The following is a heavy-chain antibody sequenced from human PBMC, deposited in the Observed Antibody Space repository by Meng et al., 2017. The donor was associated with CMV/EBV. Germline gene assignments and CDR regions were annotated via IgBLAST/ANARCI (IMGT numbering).Heavy chain of an antibody. CDR2: IKQDGSEK. V-gene: IGHV3-7*01. CDR1: GFTFSSYG. CDR3: ARDMVVPATASYYFDY. J-gene: IGHJ4*02. D-gene: IGHD2-2*01. Sequence: GESLKISCAASGFTFSSYGMHWVRQAPGKGLEWVANIKQDGSEKYYVDSVKGRFTISRDNAKNSLYLQMNSLRAEDTAVYYCARDMVVPATASYYFDYWGQGTLVTVSS.